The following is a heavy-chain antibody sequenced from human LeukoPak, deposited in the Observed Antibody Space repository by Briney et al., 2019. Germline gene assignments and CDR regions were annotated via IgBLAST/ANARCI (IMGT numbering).Heavy chain of an antibody. J-gene: IGHJ6*03. CDR1: GFTFSSYG. Sequence: GGSLRLSCAASGFTFSSYGMHWVRQAPGKGLEWVAFIRYDGSNKYYADSVKGRFTISRDNSKDTLYLQMNSLRAEDTAVYYCAKGPPAANYMDVWGKGTTITVSS. D-gene: IGHD2-2*01. V-gene: IGHV3-30*02. CDR3: AKGPPAANYMDV. CDR2: IRYDGSNK.